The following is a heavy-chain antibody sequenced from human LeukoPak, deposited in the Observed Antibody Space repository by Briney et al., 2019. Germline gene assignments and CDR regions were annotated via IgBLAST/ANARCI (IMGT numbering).Heavy chain of an antibody. Sequence: PSETLSLTCTVSGGSISSGGYYWSWIRQHPGKGLEWIGYIYYSGCTYNNPSLKSRVTISVDTSKNQFSLKLSSVTAADTAVYYCARGRPELAGYSGYDFDYWGQGTLVTVSS. D-gene: IGHD5-12*01. J-gene: IGHJ4*02. CDR1: GGSISSGGYY. V-gene: IGHV4-31*03. CDR3: ARGRPELAGYSGYDFDY. CDR2: IYYSGCT.